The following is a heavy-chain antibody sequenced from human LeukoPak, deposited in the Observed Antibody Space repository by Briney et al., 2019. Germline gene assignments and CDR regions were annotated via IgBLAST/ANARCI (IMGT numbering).Heavy chain of an antibody. D-gene: IGHD6-13*01. V-gene: IGHV4-59*08. J-gene: IGHJ4*02. CDR2: IYYSGST. Sequence: PSETLSLTCTVSGGTISTYYWSCIRQPPGKGLEWIGYIYYSGSTNYNPSLKSRVTISVDTSKNQFSLKLSSVTAADTAVYYCARQGSSWYHDYWGQGTLVTVSS. CDR1: GGTISTYY. CDR3: ARQGSSWYHDY.